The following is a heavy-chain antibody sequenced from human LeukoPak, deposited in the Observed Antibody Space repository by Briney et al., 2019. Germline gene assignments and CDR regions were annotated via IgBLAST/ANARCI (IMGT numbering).Heavy chain of an antibody. V-gene: IGHV3-23*01. CDR2: ISGSGGST. D-gene: IGHD3-3*01. CDR1: GFTFSNYA. Sequence: GGSLRLSCAASGFTFSNYAMSWVRQAPGKGLEWVSAISGSGGSTYYADSVKGRFTISRDNSKNTLYLQMNSLRAEDTAVYYCARVHLEWLLSFPDYYYGMDVWGQGTTVTVSS. CDR3: ARVHLEWLLSFPDYYYGMDV. J-gene: IGHJ6*02.